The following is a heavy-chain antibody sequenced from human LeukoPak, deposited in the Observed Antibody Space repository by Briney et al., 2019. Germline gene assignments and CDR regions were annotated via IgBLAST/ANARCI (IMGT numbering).Heavy chain of an antibody. V-gene: IGHV3-23*01. CDR1: GFTFSSYA. J-gene: IGHJ4*02. CDR3: AKESGGYYEVNFDY. CDR2: ISGSGGST. Sequence: GESLRLSSEASGFTFSSYAMSWVRQAPGKGLEWVSAISGSGGSTYYADSVKGRFTISRDNSKNTLYLQMNSLRAEDTAVYYCAKESGGYYEVNFDYWGQGTLVTVSS. D-gene: IGHD3-10*01.